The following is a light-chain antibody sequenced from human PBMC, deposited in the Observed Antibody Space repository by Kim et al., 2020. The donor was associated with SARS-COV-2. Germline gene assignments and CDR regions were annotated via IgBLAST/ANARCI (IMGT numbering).Light chain of an antibody. CDR3: QQYSDSPLT. J-gene: IGKJ4*01. CDR1: RSGY. Sequence: RSGYIAWYQQKGGRAPRLLIYSASRRATGIPDRFSGSGSGTDFTLTISRLEPEDFALYYCQQYSDSPLTFGGGTKVDIK. V-gene: IGKV3-20*01. CDR2: SAS.